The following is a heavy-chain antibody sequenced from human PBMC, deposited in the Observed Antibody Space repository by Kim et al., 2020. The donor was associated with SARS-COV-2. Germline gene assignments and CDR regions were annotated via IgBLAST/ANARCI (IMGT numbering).Heavy chain of an antibody. CDR2: ISGSGGST. J-gene: IGHJ4*02. D-gene: IGHD4-17*01. Sequence: GGSLRLSCAASGFTFSSYAMSWVRQAPGKGLEWVSAISGSGGSTYYADSVKGRFTISRDNSKNTLYPQMNSLRAEDTAVYYCAKDPAFTVTKSFPFDYWGQGTLVTVSS. V-gene: IGHV3-23*01. CDR3: AKDPAFTVTKSFPFDY. CDR1: GFTFSSYA.